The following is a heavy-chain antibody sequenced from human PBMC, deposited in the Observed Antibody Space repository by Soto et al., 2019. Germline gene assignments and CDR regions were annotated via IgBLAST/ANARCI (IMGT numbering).Heavy chain of an antibody. D-gene: IGHD2-15*01. CDR2: INPNSGGT. CDR3: ARDALLPPNWFDP. Sequence: ASVKVSCKASGYTFTGYYMHWVRQAPGQGLEWMGWINPNSGGTNYAQKFQGRVTMTRDTSISTAYMELSRLRSDDMAVYYCARDALLPPNWFDPWGQGTLVTVSS. CDR1: GYTFTGYY. V-gene: IGHV1-2*02. J-gene: IGHJ5*02.